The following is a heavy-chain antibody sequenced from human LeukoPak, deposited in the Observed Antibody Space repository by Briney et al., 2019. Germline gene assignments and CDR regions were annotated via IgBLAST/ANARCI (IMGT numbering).Heavy chain of an antibody. CDR2: ISSSSSTI. CDR3: ARAKAGAFDI. CDR1: GFTFSSYS. J-gene: IGHJ3*02. D-gene: IGHD6-13*01. Sequence: GGSLRLSCAASGFTFSSYSMNWVRQAPGKGLEWVSYISSSSSTIYYADSVKGRFTISRDNAKNTLYLQMNSLRAEDTAVYYCARAKAGAFDIWGQGTMVTVSS. V-gene: IGHV3-48*04.